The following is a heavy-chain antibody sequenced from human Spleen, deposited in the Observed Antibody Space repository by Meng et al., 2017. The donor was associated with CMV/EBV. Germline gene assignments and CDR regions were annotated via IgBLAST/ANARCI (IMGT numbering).Heavy chain of an antibody. Sequence: GESLKISCVASGFTFNTYKMNWVRQAPGKGLEWVSYIGTDGSTIYYADSVKGRFTISRDNAKKSLSLLMNSLRAEDTAIYYCAREVGDCSSTSCFPSSGWYDYYYYYGMDVWGQGTTVTVSS. D-gene: IGHD2-2*01. CDR1: GFTFNTYK. CDR2: IGTDGSTI. CDR3: AREVGDCSSTSCFPSSGWYDYYYYYGMDV. V-gene: IGHV3-48*03. J-gene: IGHJ6*02.